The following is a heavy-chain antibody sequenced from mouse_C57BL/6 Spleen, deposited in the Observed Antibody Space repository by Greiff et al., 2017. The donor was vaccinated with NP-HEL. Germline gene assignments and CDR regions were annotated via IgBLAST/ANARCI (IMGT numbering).Heavy chain of an antibody. J-gene: IGHJ1*03. Sequence: ESGPGLVKPSQSLSLTCSVTGYSITSGYYWNWIRQFPGNKLEWMGYISYDGSNNYNPSLKNRISITRDTSKNQFFLKLNSVTTEDTATYYCASSTTVEYFDVWGTGTTVTVSS. V-gene: IGHV3-6*01. D-gene: IGHD1-1*01. CDR3: ASSTTVEYFDV. CDR1: GYSITSGYY. CDR2: ISYDGSN.